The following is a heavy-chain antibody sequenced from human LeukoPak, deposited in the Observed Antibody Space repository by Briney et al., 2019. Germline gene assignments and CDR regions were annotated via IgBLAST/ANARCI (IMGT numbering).Heavy chain of an antibody. J-gene: IGHJ4*02. D-gene: IGHD5-24*01. CDR3: ATLEMSTIAIGRNTPHFDF. CDR2: ISGSGSTE. Sequence: GGTLRLSCAASGFIFSDYFMTWIRQAPGKGLEWVSDISGSGSTEHYADSVKGRFTISRDNAKNSLYLQMNSLGAEDSAVYYCATLEMSTIAIGRNTPHFDFWGQGTLVSVSS. CDR1: GFIFSDYF. V-gene: IGHV3-11*01.